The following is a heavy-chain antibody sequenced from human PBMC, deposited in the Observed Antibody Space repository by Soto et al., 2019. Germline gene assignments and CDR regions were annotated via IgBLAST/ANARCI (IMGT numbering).Heavy chain of an antibody. J-gene: IGHJ4*02. CDR2: IYHSGST. V-gene: IGHV4-30-2*01. CDR1: GGSISSGGYS. CDR3: ARGYYDFWSGYSPYFDY. D-gene: IGHD3-3*01. Sequence: TLSLTCAVSGGSISSGGYSWSWIRQPPGKGLEWIGYIYHSGSTYYNPSLKSRVTISVDRSKNQFSLKLSSVTAADTAVYYCARGYYDFWSGYSPYFDYWGQGTLVTVSS.